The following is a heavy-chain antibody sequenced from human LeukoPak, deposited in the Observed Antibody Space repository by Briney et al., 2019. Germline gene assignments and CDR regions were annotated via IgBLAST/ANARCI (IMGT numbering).Heavy chain of an antibody. CDR3: TLFDYGDYDY. CDR1: RSTFTNFY. D-gene: IGHD4-17*01. J-gene: IGHJ4*02. V-gene: IGHV1-46*01. CDR2: INSFGGSI. Sequence: ASVKVSCKASRSTFTNFYIHWVRQAPGQGFEWMGIINSFGGSITYAQKFQGRVTMTRDTSTSTAYMELSSLRSEDTGVYYCTLFDYGDYDYWGQGTLVTVSS.